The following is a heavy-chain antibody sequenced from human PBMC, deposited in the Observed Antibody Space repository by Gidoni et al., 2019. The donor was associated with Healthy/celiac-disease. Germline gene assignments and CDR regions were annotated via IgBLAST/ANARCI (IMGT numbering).Heavy chain of an antibody. D-gene: IGHD3-3*01. CDR2: ISGRGGST. Sequence: EVQLVESGGGLVQPGGSLRRAGAASGFTFSSCAMCWVRQAPGKGLVWVSAISGRGGSTYYADSVKGRFTISRDNSKNTLYLQMNSLRAEDTAVYYCAKDTGVVGDYWGQGTLVTVSS. CDR3: AKDTGVVGDY. V-gene: IGHV3-23*04. CDR1: GFTFSSCA. J-gene: IGHJ4*02.